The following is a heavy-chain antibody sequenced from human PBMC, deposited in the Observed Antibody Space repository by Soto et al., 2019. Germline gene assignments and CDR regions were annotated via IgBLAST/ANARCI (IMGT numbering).Heavy chain of an antibody. Sequence: ASVKVSCKASGYTFTSYDINWVRQATGQGLEWMGWMNPNSGNTGYAQKFQGRVTMTRNTSISTAYMELSSLRSEDTAVYYCARGRAWTTAPSRYYYDSSGYQRLDYWGQGTLVTVSS. D-gene: IGHD3-22*01. CDR1: GYTFTSYD. V-gene: IGHV1-8*01. J-gene: IGHJ4*02. CDR3: ARGRAWTTAPSRYYYDSSGYQRLDY. CDR2: MNPNSGNT.